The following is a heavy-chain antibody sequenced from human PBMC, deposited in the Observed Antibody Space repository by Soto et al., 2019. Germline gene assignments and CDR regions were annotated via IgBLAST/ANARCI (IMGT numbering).Heavy chain of an antibody. CDR2: IWHDGSTT. J-gene: IGHJ6*02. V-gene: IGHV3-33*01. D-gene: IGHD5-18*01. Sequence: QEQLVESGGGVVQPGRSLRLSCAASGFSFSSYAMHWVRQAPGKCLEWVALIWHDGSTTSYADSVKGRFTISRDNSKNTHYLQMNNLRAEDTAVYYCARDVETTKANYYYYGMDVWGRGTPVTVSS. CDR1: GFSFSSYA. CDR3: ARDVETTKANYYYYGMDV.